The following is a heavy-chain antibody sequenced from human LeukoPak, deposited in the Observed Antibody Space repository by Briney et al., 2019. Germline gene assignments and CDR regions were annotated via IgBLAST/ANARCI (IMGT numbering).Heavy chain of an antibody. D-gene: IGHD3-22*01. J-gene: IGHJ4*02. CDR1: GFTFDDYA. CDR2: ISWNSGSI. CDR3: AKDVYYYDSSGSDY. Sequence: GGSLRLSCAASGFTFDDYAMHWVRHAPGKGLEWVSGISWNSGSIGYADSVKGRFTISRDNAKNSLYLQMDSLRAEDTALYYCAKDVYYYDSSGSDYWGQGTLVTVSS. V-gene: IGHV3-9*01.